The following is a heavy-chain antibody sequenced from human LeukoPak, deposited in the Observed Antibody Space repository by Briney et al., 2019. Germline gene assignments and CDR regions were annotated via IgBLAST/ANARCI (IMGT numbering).Heavy chain of an antibody. V-gene: IGHV3-9*01. J-gene: IGHJ2*01. Sequence: PGGSLRLSCAASGFLFDNYGMHWVRQAPGKGLEWVSGIARNSANIVYGDSVKGRFTISRDNAKNSLYLQMNSLRPEDTALYYCAKDIGETAILYFDLWGRGTLVTVSS. D-gene: IGHD2-21*02. CDR1: GFLFDNYG. CDR2: IARNSANI. CDR3: AKDIGETAILYFDL.